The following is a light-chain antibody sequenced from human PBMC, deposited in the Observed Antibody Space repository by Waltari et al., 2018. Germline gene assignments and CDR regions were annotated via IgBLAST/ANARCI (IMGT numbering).Light chain of an antibody. CDR3: SSYAYGHGHV. CDR2: EVT. V-gene: IGLV2-8*01. Sequence: QSALTQPPSASGSPGQTVTFSCTGTNSDVGDSKYVSWYQQHSGKPPKLIIFEVTHRPSGVPDRLSGSKSGNTASLTISGLQAEDEADYYCSSYAYGHGHVFGTGTKVTVL. J-gene: IGLJ1*01. CDR1: NSDVGDSKY.